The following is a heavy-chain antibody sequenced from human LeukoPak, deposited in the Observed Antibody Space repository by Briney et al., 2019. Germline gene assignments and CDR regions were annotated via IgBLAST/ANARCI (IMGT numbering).Heavy chain of an antibody. J-gene: IGHJ2*01. Sequence: PGGSLRLSCAASGFTFSSYAMSWVRQAPGKGLEWVSAISGSGGSAYYADSVKGRFTISRDNSKNTLYLQMNSLRAEDTAVYYCARHIVVVPAATLGRHFDLWGRGTLVTVSS. D-gene: IGHD2-2*01. V-gene: IGHV3-23*01. CDR1: GFTFSSYA. CDR2: ISGSGGSA. CDR3: ARHIVVVPAATLGRHFDL.